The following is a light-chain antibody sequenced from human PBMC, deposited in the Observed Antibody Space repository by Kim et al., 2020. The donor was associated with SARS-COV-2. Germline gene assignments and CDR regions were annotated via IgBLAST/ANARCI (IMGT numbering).Light chain of an antibody. CDR1: QSIGTD. CDR3: QQYNDWPLT. V-gene: IGKV3D-15*01. Sequence: EIVMTHSPATLSLSPGERATLSCRASQSIGTDLAWYQHKPGQAPRLLIYNAFTRATGIPARISGSGSGTDFTLTISSLQSEDFAVYYCQQYNDWPLTFGGGTKLEIK. J-gene: IGKJ4*01. CDR2: NAF.